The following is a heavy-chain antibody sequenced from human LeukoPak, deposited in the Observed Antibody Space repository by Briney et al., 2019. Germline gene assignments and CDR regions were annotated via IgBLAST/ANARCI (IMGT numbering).Heavy chain of an antibody. CDR2: MNPNSGNT. D-gene: IGHD5-12*01. CDR1: GYTFTSYD. CDR3: ARHVDIVATSYYYYYYGMDV. J-gene: IGHJ6*02. V-gene: IGHV1-8*01. Sequence: GASVKVSCKASGYTFTSYDINWVRQATGQGLEWMGWMNPNSGNTGYAQKFQGRVTVTRNTSISTAYMELSSLRSEDTAVYYCARHVDIVATSYYYYYYGMDVWGQGTTVTVSS.